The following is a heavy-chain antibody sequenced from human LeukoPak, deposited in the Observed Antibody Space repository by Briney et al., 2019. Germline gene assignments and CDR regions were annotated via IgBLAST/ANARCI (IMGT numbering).Heavy chain of an antibody. Sequence: ASVKVSCKASGGTFSSYAISWVRQAPGQGLEWMGGIIPIFGTANYAQKFQGRVTITADESTSTAYMELSSLRSEDTAVYYCARDRTYYVDTAMVRYFDYWGQGTLVTVSS. CDR1: GGTFSSYA. J-gene: IGHJ4*02. CDR3: ARDRTYYVDTAMVRYFDY. D-gene: IGHD5-18*01. CDR2: IIPIFGTA. V-gene: IGHV1-69*13.